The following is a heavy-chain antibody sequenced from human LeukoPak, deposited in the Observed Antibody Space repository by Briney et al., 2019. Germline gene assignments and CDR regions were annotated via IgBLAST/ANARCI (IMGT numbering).Heavy chain of an antibody. CDR1: GFTFDDYA. D-gene: IGHD1-26*01. V-gene: IGHV3-9*03. J-gene: IGHJ3*02. Sequence: GRSLRLSCAASGFTFDDYAMHWVRQAPGKGLEWVSGISWNSGSIVYADSVKGRFTISRDNAKDSLYLQMNSLRAEDMALYYCAKDLQWELLLAFDIWGQGTMVTVSS. CDR2: ISWNSGSI. CDR3: AKDLQWELLLAFDI.